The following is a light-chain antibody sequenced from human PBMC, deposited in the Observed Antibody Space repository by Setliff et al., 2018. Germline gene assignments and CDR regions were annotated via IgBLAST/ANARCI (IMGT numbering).Light chain of an antibody. CDR3: ASWDAKLNAYV. CDR1: SSNIGSHS. CDR2: KNS. V-gene: IGLV1-44*01. J-gene: IGLJ1*01. Sequence: VLTQPPSASGTPGQRVTISCSGSSSNIGSHSVSWYQQLPGTAPKLLIYKNSQRSSGVPDRFSGSKSGTSASLAISGLQSEDEADYYCASWDAKLNAYVFGSGTKATVL.